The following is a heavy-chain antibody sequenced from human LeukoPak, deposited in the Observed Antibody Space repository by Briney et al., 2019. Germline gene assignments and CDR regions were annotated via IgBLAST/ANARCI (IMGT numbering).Heavy chain of an antibody. CDR1: GFTFSSYA. Sequence: GGSLRLSCAASGFTFSSYAMSWVRQAPGNGLEWVSAISGSGGSTYYADSVKGRFTISRDNSKNTLYLQMNSLRAEDTAVYYCAKDRSYYYDSSGYYAIVWGQGTLVTVSS. D-gene: IGHD3-22*01. J-gene: IGHJ4*02. V-gene: IGHV3-23*01. CDR2: ISGSGGST. CDR3: AKDRSYYYDSSGYYAIV.